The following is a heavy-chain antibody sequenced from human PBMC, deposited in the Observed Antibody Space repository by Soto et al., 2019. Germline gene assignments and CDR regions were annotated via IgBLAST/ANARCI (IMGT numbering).Heavy chain of an antibody. V-gene: IGHV4-59*01. CDR1: GGSISSYY. J-gene: IGHJ5*02. D-gene: IGHD5-12*01. CDR2: IYYSGST. CDR3: ASFREYSGYKTRGSWFDP. Sequence: SETLSPTCTVSGGSISSYYWSWIRQPPGKGLEWIGYIYYSGSTNYNPSLKSRVTISVDTSKNQFSLKLSSVTAADTAVYYCASFREYSGYKTRGSWFDPWGQGTPVTVSS.